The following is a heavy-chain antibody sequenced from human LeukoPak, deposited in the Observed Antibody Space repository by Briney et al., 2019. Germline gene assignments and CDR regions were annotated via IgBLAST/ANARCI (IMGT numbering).Heavy chain of an antibody. Sequence: GGSLRFSCAASGLTFSSYWMGWVRQAPGKGREWVANIKQDGSEKYYVDSVKGRFTISRDNAKNSLYLQMNSLRAEDTAVYYCARGRGYGFDYWGQGTLVTVSS. J-gene: IGHJ4*02. CDR3: ARGRGYGFDY. CDR1: GLTFSSYW. D-gene: IGHD5-12*01. CDR2: IKQDGSEK. V-gene: IGHV3-7*01.